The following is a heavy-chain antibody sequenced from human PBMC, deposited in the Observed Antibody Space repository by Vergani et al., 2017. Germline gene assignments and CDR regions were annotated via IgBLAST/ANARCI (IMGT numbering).Heavy chain of an antibody. J-gene: IGHJ6*02. CDR2: FYTGGGT. V-gene: IGHV4-61*02. D-gene: IGHD3-22*01. Sequence: QVQLQESGPGLVRPSQTLSLTCTVSGGSISSGCYYWSWFRQPAGKGLEWIGRFYTGGGTSYNPSLKSRVSISVDTSKNQFSLQLSSVTAADTAVYYCAREPRDSATRPFLLLDMDVWGQGTTVTVSS. CDR3: AREPRDSATRPFLLLDMDV. CDR1: GGSISSGCYY.